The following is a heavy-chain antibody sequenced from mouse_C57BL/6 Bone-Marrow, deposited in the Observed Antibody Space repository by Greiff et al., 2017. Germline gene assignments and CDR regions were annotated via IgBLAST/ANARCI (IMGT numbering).Heavy chain of an antibody. CDR3: ARYLITTVVHWYFDV. J-gene: IGHJ1*03. V-gene: IGHV1-55*01. Sequence: VQLQQPGAELVKPGASVKMSCKASGYTFTSYWITWVKQRPGQGLEWIGDIYPGSGSTNYNEKFKSKATLTVDTSSSTAYMQLSSLTSADSAVYYCARYLITTVVHWYFDVWGTGTTVTVSS. CDR1: GYTFTSYW. CDR2: IYPGSGST. D-gene: IGHD1-1*01.